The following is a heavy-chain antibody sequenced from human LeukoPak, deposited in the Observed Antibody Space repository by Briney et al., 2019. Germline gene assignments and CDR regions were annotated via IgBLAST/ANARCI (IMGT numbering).Heavy chain of an antibody. D-gene: IGHD6-13*01. J-gene: IGHJ3*02. CDR3: ASIFIAAAGTGNDAFDI. CDR2: IWYDGSNK. Sequence: GGSLRLSCAASGFTFSSYGMQWVRQAPGKGLEWVAVIWYDGSNKYYADSVKGRFTISRDNSKNTLYLQMNSLRAEDTAVYYCASIFIAAAGTGNDAFDIWGEGTMVTVSS. V-gene: IGHV3-33*01. CDR1: GFTFSSYG.